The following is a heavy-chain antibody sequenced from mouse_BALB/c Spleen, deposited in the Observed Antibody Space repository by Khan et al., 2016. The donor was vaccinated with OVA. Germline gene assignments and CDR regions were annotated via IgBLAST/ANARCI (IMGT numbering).Heavy chain of an antibody. V-gene: IGHV1S56*01. Sequence: QIQLVQSGPELVKPGASVKMSCKASGYTFTSYYIHWVKQRPGQGLEWIGWIYPGDGSTKYNEKFKDKTTLTADKSSSTAYMLLSSLTSEDSAIDFCARGYYGYLDFWGQGTTLTVSS. CDR3: ARGYYGYLDF. D-gene: IGHD1-1*01. J-gene: IGHJ2*01. CDR2: IYPGDGST. CDR1: GYTFTSYY.